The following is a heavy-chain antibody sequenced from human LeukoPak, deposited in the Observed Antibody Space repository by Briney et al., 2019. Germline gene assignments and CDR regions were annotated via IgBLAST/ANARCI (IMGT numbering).Heavy chain of an antibody. J-gene: IGHJ4*02. Sequence: GGSLRLSCAASGFTFSSYAMHWVRQAPGKGLEWVAVISYDGSNKYYADSVKGRFTISRDNSKNTLYLQMNSLRAEDTAVYYCAKGIIAPPYYFDYWGQGTLVTVSS. CDR3: AKGIIAPPYYFDY. V-gene: IGHV3-30-3*01. CDR1: GFTFSSYA. CDR2: ISYDGSNK. D-gene: IGHD3-10*01.